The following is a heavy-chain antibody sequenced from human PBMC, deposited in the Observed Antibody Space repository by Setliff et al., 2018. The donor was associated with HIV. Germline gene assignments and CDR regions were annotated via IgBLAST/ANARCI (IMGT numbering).Heavy chain of an antibody. CDR1: GGSISSRGYY. CDR2: IYYSGST. D-gene: IGHD2-15*01. Sequence: SETLSLTCTVSGGSISSRGYYWGWIRQPPGKELEWIGSIYYSGSTYYNPSLKSRVKMSIDTSKNQFSLKLSSVTAADTAVYFCARDPYCSGDGCFRYYQHWGRGTLVTVSS. J-gene: IGHJ1*01. V-gene: IGHV4-39*07. CDR3: ARDPYCSGDGCFRYYQH.